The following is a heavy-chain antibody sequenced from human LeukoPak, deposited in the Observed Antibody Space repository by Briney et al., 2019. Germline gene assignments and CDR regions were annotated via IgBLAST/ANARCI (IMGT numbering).Heavy chain of an antibody. CDR1: GGSFSGYY. D-gene: IGHD3-3*01. CDR3: ARENDFWSGYYLGYFDL. CDR2: IYYSGST. Sequence: SETLSLTCAVYGGSFSGYYWSWIRQPPGKGLEWIGYIYYSGSTNYNPSLKSRVTISVDTSKNQFSLKLSSVTAADTAVYYCARENDFWSGYYLGYFDLWGRGTLVTVSS. V-gene: IGHV4-59*01. J-gene: IGHJ2*01.